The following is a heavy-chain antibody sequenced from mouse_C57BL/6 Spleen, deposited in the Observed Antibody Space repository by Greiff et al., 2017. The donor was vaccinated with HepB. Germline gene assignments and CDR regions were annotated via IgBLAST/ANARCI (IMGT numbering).Heavy chain of an antibody. D-gene: IGHD1-1*01. V-gene: IGHV5-4*01. CDR1: GFTFSSYA. J-gene: IGHJ1*03. Sequence: EVQLVESGGGLVKPGGSLKLSCAASGFTFSSYAMSWVRQTPEKRLEWVATISDGGSYTYYPDNVKGRFTISRDNAKNNLYLQMSHLKSEDTAMYYCAREGYYGSSYVYFDVWGTGTTVTVSS. CDR3: AREGYYGSSYVYFDV. CDR2: ISDGGSYT.